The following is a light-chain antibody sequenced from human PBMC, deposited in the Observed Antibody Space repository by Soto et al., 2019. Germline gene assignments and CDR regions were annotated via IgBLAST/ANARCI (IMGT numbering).Light chain of an antibody. Sequence: EIVLTQSPGTLSLSPGERATLSCRASQSVSSSYLAWYQQKPGQAPRLLIYGASSRATGIPDRFSGSGSGTDFTLTISRLEPEDFAVYYCQQGTFGQGTKVEI. V-gene: IGKV3-20*01. CDR2: GAS. CDR1: QSVSSSY. J-gene: IGKJ1*01. CDR3: QQGT.